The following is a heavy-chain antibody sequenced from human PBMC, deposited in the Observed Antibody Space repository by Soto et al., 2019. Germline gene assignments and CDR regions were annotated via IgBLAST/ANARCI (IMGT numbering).Heavy chain of an antibody. J-gene: IGHJ4*02. D-gene: IGHD3-3*01. Sequence: EVKLVESGGGLVQPGGSLRLSCEASRFALSSYWMRWVRQAPGKGLEWVATIKQDGSEKYYVDSVKGRFTISRDNAKNSVYLQMNSLRAEDTAMYYCAGNWDYDFWSGGGYVGADYWGQGTLVTVSS. CDR3: AGNWDYDFWSGGGYVGADY. CDR2: IKQDGSEK. V-gene: IGHV3-7*01. CDR1: RFALSSYW.